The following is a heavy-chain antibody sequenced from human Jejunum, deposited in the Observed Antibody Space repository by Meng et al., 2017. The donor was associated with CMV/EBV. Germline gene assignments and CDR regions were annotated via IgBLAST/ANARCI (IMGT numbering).Heavy chain of an antibody. Sequence: SCAASGCTFSTYWMTWVRQAPEKGLEWVANIKQDGNEKYYVDSVKGRFTISRDNAKNSLLLQMNSLRAEDTAMYYCARNARGSGYWGQGTLVTVSS. CDR3: ARNARGSGY. J-gene: IGHJ4*02. D-gene: IGHD3-10*01. CDR1: GCTFSTYW. V-gene: IGHV3-7*01. CDR2: IKQDGNEK.